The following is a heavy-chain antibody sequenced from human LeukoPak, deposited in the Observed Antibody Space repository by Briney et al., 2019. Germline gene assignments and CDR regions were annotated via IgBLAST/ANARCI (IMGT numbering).Heavy chain of an antibody. V-gene: IGHV3-33*01. J-gene: IGHJ4*02. D-gene: IGHD3-3*01. CDR2: IWYDGSNK. CDR1: GFTFSSYG. CDR3: ARGQLEWFVDGKALDY. Sequence: GGSLRFSCAASGFTFSSYGMHWVRQAPGKGLEWVAVIWYDGSNKYYADSVKGRFTISRDNSKNTLYLQMNSLRAEDTAVYYCARGQLEWFVDGKALDYWGQGTLVTVSS.